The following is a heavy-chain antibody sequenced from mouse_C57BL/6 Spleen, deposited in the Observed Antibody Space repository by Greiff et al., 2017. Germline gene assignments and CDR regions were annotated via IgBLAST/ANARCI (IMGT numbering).Heavy chain of an antibody. Sequence: VQLQESGPELVKPGASVKISCKASGYAFSSSWMNWVKQRPGKGLEWIGRIYPGDGDTNYNGKFKGKATLTADKSSSTAYMQLSSLTSEDSAVCFCARGDYYAMDYWGQGTSVTVSS. J-gene: IGHJ4*01. V-gene: IGHV1-82*01. CDR1: GYAFSSSW. CDR2: IYPGDGDT. CDR3: ARGDYYAMDY.